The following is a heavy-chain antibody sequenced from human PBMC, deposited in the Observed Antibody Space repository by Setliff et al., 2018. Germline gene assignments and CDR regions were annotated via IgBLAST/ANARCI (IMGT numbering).Heavy chain of an antibody. D-gene: IGHD2-15*01. Sequence: GASVKVSCKASGGTFSSDAITWVRQAPGQGLEWMGRFIPVLRKANYAQGFQGRVTITADDLELSRLRSEDTAIYYCARELRSPYWHIDLWGQGTLVTVSS. CDR3: ARELRSPYWHIDL. J-gene: IGHJ4*02. V-gene: IGHV1-69*13. CDR2: FIPVLRKA. CDR1: GGTFSSDA.